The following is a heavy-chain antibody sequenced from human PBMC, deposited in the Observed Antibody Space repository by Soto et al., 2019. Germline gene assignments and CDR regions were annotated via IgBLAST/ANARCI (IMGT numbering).Heavy chain of an antibody. D-gene: IGHD3-3*01. J-gene: IGHJ6*03. CDR1: GFTFSSYD. CDR2: IGSAGDT. Sequence: GGSLRLSCAASGFTFSSYDMHWVRQATGKGLEWVSAIGSAGDTYYPGSGKGRFTISRENAKNSLYLQMNSLRAGDTAVYYCARSHDGYYYMDVWGKGTTVTVSS. V-gene: IGHV3-13*01. CDR3: ARSHDGYYYMDV.